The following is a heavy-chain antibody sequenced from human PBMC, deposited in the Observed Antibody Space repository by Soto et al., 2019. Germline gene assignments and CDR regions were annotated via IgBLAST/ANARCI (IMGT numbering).Heavy chain of an antibody. CDR2: MNPYTGKA. D-gene: IGHD6-25*01. CDR1: GYTFTTYD. J-gene: IGHJ4*02. V-gene: IGHV1-8*01. Sequence: QVQLVQSGAEVKKPGASVKVSCKASGYTFTTYDINWVRQAPGQGLEWMGWMNPYTGKAGYAQKFQGRVTMTRDNSISTAYMELSGLRSEDTAVYYCARRKERSGPNYFDYLGQGTLVTVSS. CDR3: ARRKERSGPNYFDY.